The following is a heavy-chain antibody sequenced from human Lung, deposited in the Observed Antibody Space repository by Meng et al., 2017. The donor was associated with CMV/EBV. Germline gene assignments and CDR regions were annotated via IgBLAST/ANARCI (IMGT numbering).Heavy chain of an antibody. CDR1: GFTFSSYS. CDR2: ISSSGTYI. Sequence: GGSLRLXXAASGFTFSSYSMNWVRQAPGKGLEWVSSISSSGTYIYYADSVEGRFSISRDNAQNSLYLQMNSLRAEDTAVYYCARDVSPRSSAYFAIYYFYALDVWGQGNXVTVAS. V-gene: IGHV3-21*01. D-gene: IGHD2-21*01. J-gene: IGHJ6*02. CDR3: ARDVSPRSSAYFAIYYFYALDV.